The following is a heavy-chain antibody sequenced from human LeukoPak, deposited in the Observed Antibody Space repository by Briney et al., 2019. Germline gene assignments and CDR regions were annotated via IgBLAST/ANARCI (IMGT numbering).Heavy chain of an antibody. CDR3: ARVPAGVIGMKDAFDI. J-gene: IGHJ3*02. CDR2: ISGSSSYI. D-gene: IGHD3-16*02. V-gene: IGHV3-21*01. Sequence: GGSLRLSCAASGFTFNSYSMNWVRQAPGKGLGWVSSISGSSSYIYYADSVKGRFTISRHNAKNSLYLQMNSLRAEDTAVYYCARVPAGVIGMKDAFDIWGQGTMVTVSS. CDR1: GFTFNSYS.